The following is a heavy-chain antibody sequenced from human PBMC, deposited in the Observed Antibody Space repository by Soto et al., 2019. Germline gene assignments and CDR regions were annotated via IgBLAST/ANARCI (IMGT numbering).Heavy chain of an antibody. CDR3: QSGVYDSSGQSNTFDI. CDR1: GASITSSY. V-gene: IGHV4-59*01. CDR2: VYYSGST. Sequence: PATLSLTCTVSGASITSSYWSWIRQSPGKGLEWIGYVYYSGSTNYNPSLKGRVTISVDTSKNQFSLKLSSVTAADTAVYYCQSGVYDSSGQSNTFDIWGQGTMVTVSS. J-gene: IGHJ3*02. D-gene: IGHD3-22*01.